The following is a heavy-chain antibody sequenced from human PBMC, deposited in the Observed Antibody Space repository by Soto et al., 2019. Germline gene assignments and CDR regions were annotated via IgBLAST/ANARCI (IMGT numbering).Heavy chain of an antibody. J-gene: IGHJ4*02. CDR1: GFPFSSYG. D-gene: IGHD3-10*01. Sequence: QVQLVESGGGVVQPGRSLRLSCAASGFPFSSYGMHWVREAPGKGLEWVAVISYDGSNKYYADSVKGRFTISRDNSASTLYLRMNRLRTEDRALYYCVGGQYYVDYRGQGTLVTVSP. CDR3: VGGQYYVDY. V-gene: IGHV3-30*03. CDR2: ISYDGSNK.